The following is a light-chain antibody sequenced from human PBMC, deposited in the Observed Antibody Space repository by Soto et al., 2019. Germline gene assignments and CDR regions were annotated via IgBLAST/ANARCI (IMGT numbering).Light chain of an antibody. CDR2: EVS. V-gene: IGLV2-14*01. CDR1: SSDVGGYNF. CDR3: KSYTSTNTLV. Sequence: QSALTQPASVSGSPGQSITISCTGTSSDVGGYNFVSWYQHHPGKAPKLMIYEVSNRPSGVSNRFSGSKSGNTASLTISGLQAEDEADYYCKSYTSTNTLVFGNGTKV. J-gene: IGLJ1*01.